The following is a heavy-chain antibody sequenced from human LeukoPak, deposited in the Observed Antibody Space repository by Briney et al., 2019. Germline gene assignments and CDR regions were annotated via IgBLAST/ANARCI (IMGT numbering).Heavy chain of an antibody. V-gene: IGHV3-30*18. D-gene: IGHD4-23*01. CDR1: GFTFSSYG. CDR3: AKVLGDYGGNWGAFDI. Sequence: GGSLRLSCAASGFTFSSYGMHWVRQAPGKGLEWVAVISYDGSNKYYADSVKGRFTISRDNSKNTLYLQMNSLRAEDTAVYYCAKVLGDYGGNWGAFDIWGQGTMVTVSS. CDR2: ISYDGSNK. J-gene: IGHJ3*02.